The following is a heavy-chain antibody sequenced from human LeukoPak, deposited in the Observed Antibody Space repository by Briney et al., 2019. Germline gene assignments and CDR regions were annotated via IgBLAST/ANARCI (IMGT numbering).Heavy chain of an antibody. CDR3: ARGCSSTSCYQY. D-gene: IGHD2-2*01. CDR2: ISSSSSYI. Sequence: GGSLRLSCAASGFTFSSYSMNWVRQAPGKGLEWVSSISSSSSYIYYADSVKGRFTISRDNAKNSLYLQMNSLRAEDTAVYYCARGCSSTSCYQYWGQGTLVTVSS. J-gene: IGHJ4*02. CDR1: GFTFSSYS. V-gene: IGHV3-21*01.